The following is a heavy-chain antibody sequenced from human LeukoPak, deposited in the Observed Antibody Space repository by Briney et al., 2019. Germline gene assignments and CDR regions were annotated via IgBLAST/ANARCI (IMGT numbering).Heavy chain of an antibody. CDR1: GGSVSGYY. V-gene: IGHV4-59*02. J-gene: IGHJ3*02. CDR3: ARAHIVVVTAIPAKVAFDI. Sequence: SETLSLTCVVSGGSVSGYYWGWIRQPPGRGLEWIGYVYYSGSTNYNPSLKSRVTISVDTSKNQFSLKLSSVTAADTAVYYCARAHIVVVTAIPAKVAFDIWGQGTMVTVSS. D-gene: IGHD2-21*02. CDR2: VYYSGST.